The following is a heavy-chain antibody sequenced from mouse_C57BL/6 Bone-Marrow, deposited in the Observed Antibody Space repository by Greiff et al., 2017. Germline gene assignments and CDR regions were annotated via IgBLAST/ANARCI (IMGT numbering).Heavy chain of an antibody. D-gene: IGHD1-1*01. V-gene: IGHV1-64*01. CDR3: ASAIYYYGSSPFAY. J-gene: IGHJ3*01. Sequence: QVQLQQPGAELVKPGASVKLSCKASGYTFTSYWMHWVKQRPGQGLEWIGIIHPNSGSTNYNEKFKSKATLPVDKSSNTAYMQLSSLTSEDSAVYYCASAIYYYGSSPFAYWGQGTLVTVSA. CDR1: GYTFTSYW. CDR2: IHPNSGST.